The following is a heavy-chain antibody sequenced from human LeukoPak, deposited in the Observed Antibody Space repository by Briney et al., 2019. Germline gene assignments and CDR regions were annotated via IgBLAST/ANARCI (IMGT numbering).Heavy chain of an antibody. CDR2: IYYSGTT. Sequence: SETLSLTCTVSGGSLSTYFWTWIRQPPGKGLEWIGYIYYSGTTNYNPSLKSRVTISVDTSKNQFSLKLSSVTAADTAVYYCARRTGEGAFDIWGQGTMVTVSS. D-gene: IGHD3-16*01. CDR1: GGSLSTYF. V-gene: IGHV4-59*08. J-gene: IGHJ3*02. CDR3: ARRTGEGAFDI.